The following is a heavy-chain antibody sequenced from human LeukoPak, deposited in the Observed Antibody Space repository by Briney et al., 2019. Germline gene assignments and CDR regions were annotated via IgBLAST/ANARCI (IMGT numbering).Heavy chain of an antibody. CDR1: GGSISSGGYY. V-gene: IGHV4-30-2*01. D-gene: IGHD2-15*01. CDR3: ARGGSKTAATFDY. Sequence: SQTLSLTCTVSGGSISSGGYYWSWIRQPPGKGLEWIGYIYHSGSTYYNPSLKSRVTMSVDTSKNQFSLQLNSVTAADTAVYYCARGGSKTAATFDYWGQGTLVTV. CDR2: IYHSGST. J-gene: IGHJ4*02.